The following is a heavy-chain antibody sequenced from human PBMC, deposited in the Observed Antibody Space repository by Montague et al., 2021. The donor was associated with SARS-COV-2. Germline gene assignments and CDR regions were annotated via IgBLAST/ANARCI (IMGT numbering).Heavy chain of an antibody. CDR2: IYDSGNA. CDR1: GGSISDYY. J-gene: IGHJ6*02. Sequence: SETLSLTCAVSGGSISDYYWSWIRQSPGKGLEWIAYIYDSGNADYNPSLKSRVTMLVDTSKNQFSLKLSSVTAADTAVYYCAAQTDYYYYSLDVWGQGTTVTVS. V-gene: IGHV4-59*12. CDR3: AAQTDYYYYSLDV.